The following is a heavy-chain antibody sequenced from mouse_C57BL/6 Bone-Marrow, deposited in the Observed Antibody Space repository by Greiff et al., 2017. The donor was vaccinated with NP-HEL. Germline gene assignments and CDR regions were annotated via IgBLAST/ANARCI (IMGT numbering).Heavy chain of an antibody. Sequence: DVKLVESGGGLVKPGGSLKLSCAASGFTFSDYGMHWVRQAPEKGLEWVAYISSGSSTIYYADTVKGRFTISRDNAKNTLFLQMTSLRSEDTAMYYCARPVEGYPYWYFDVWGTGTTVTVSS. D-gene: IGHD1-1*01. CDR3: ARPVEGYPYWYFDV. J-gene: IGHJ1*03. V-gene: IGHV5-17*01. CDR2: ISSGSSTI. CDR1: GFTFSDYG.